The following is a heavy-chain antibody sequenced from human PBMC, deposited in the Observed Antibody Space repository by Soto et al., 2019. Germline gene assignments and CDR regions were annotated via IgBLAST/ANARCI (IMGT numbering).Heavy chain of an antibody. CDR1: GGSINPYY. CDR2: IYYSGTT. V-gene: IGHV4-59*12. CDR3: ARVPSP. Sequence: TLSLTCTVSGGSINPYYWGWIRQPPGKGLEWIENIYYSGTTNYHPSLKSRVTISLDTSKNKFSLKLSSVTAADTAVYYCARVPSPWGQGTLVTVSS. J-gene: IGHJ5*02.